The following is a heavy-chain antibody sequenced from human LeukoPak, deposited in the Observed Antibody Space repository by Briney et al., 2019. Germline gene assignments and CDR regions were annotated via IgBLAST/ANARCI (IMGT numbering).Heavy chain of an antibody. D-gene: IGHD5-24*01. CDR2: INSDGSSS. CDR1: VFTFRSYD. J-gene: IGHJ4*02. V-gene: IGHV3-74*01. Sequence: GSLRLSCAASVFTFRSYDMNWVRQAPGKGLVWVSHINSDGSSSKSADSVKGRFTLSRDNAKNTLYMQMNSLRAEDTAVYFCARGQMIDYWGQGALVTVSS. CDR3: ARGQMIDY.